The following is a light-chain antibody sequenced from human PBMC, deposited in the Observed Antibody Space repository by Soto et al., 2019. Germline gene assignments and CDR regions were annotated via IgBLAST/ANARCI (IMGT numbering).Light chain of an antibody. CDR3: GTWDSSLSAL. CDR2: DNN. V-gene: IGLV1-51*01. CDR1: SSNIGNNY. J-gene: IGLJ2*01. Sequence: QSVLTQPPSVSAAPGQKVTISCSGSSSNIGNNYVSWYQQLPGTAPKLLIYDNNKGPSGIPDRFSGSKSGTSATLGITGLQTGDEADYYCGTWDSSLSALFGGGTKLTVL.